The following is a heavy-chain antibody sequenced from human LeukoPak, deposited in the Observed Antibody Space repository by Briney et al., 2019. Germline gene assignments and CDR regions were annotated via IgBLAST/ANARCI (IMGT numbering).Heavy chain of an antibody. CDR2: ISAYNGNT. D-gene: IGHD3-3*01. V-gene: IGHV1-18*01. CDR3: ARDRRVYDFWSGYYGPDFDY. CDR1: GYTFTSYG. J-gene: IGHJ4*02. Sequence: ASVKVSCKASGYTFTSYGISWVRQAPGQGLEWMGWISAYNGNTNYAQKLQGRVTMTTDTSTSTAYMELRSLRSDDTAAYYCARDRRVYDFWSGYYGPDFDYWGQGTLVTVSS.